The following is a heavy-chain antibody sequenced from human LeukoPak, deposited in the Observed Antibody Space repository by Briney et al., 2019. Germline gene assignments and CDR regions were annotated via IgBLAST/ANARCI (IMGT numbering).Heavy chain of an antibody. J-gene: IGHJ4*02. CDR3: ARLGQRYYDFWSGYYTGPVDY. V-gene: IGHV1-18*01. D-gene: IGHD3-3*01. Sequence: GASVKVSCKASGYTFTSYGISWVRQAPGQGPEWMGWISAYNGNTNYAQKLQGRVTMTTDTSTSTAYMELRSLRSDDTAVYYCARLGQRYYDFWSGYYTGPVDYWGQGTLVTVSS. CDR1: GYTFTSYG. CDR2: ISAYNGNT.